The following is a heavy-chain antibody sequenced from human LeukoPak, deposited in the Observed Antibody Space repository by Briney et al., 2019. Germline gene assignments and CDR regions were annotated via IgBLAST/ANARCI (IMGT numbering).Heavy chain of an antibody. CDR2: IYPGDSDT. Sequence: GESLKISCKGSGYTFSSYWIGWVRQMPGKGLEWMGIIYPGDSDTRYSPSLQGQVTISVDTSIGTAYLQWSSLKASDTAIYYCARPDRGYSYGPPFDYWGQGTLVTVSS. V-gene: IGHV5-51*01. CDR3: ARPDRGYSYGPPFDY. D-gene: IGHD5-18*01. CDR1: GYTFSSYW. J-gene: IGHJ4*02.